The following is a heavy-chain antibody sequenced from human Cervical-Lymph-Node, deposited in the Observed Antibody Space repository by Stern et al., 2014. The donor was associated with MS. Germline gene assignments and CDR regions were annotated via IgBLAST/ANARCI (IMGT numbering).Heavy chain of an antibody. CDR3: AAIGPLMEGAAFDI. D-gene: IGHD3-16*01. J-gene: IGHJ3*02. CDR2: IHHRGAT. CDR1: GAPVNSGGYY. Sequence: QLQESGPGLVKPSQTLSLSCTVSGAPVNSGGYYWTWIRQVPGKGLEGIGYIHHRGATFYNPPLKSRVTISVDTSENQVSLMLSSVTAADTAVYYCAAIGPLMEGAAFDIWGQGTLVTVSS. V-gene: IGHV4-31*03.